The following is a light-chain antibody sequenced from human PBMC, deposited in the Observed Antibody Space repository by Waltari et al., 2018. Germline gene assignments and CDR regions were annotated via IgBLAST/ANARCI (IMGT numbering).Light chain of an antibody. Sequence: DIVMTQSPLSLTVTPGEPASISCRSSQSLLHSKEYNFLDWYLQNQGQSPQLLIYLGANRASGVPDRFSGSGSGTDFTLKISRVEAEDVGVYYCMQALQTPRTFGQGTKVEVK. V-gene: IGKV2-28*01. CDR3: MQALQTPRT. CDR1: QSLLHSKEYNF. CDR2: LGA. J-gene: IGKJ1*01.